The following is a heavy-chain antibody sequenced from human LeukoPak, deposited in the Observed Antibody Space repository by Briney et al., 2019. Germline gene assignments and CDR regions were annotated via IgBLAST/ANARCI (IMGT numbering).Heavy chain of an antibody. Sequence: SETLSLTCTVSGGSISSYYWSWIRQPPGKGLGWIGYIYYSGSTNYNPSLKSRVTISVDTSKNQFSLKLSSVTAADTAVYYFAKQEPPYDILTGPAPFDPWGQGTLVTVSS. D-gene: IGHD3-9*01. CDR1: GGSISSYY. CDR2: IYYSGST. V-gene: IGHV4-59*01. J-gene: IGHJ5*02. CDR3: AKQEPPYDILTGPAPFDP.